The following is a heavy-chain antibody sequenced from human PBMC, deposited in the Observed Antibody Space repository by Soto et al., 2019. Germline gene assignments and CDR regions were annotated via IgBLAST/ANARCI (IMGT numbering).Heavy chain of an antibody. CDR1: GYRFTTYW. V-gene: IGHV5-51*01. CDR3: ARQAYQYDTHSLGY. Sequence: GESLKISCKGSGYRFTTYWIGWVRQMPGKGLEWMGLIYPGDSNTRFSPSFQGQVTISVDMSISTAYLQWSSLRVSDTAMYYCARQAYQYDTHSLGYWGQGXLVTVSS. J-gene: IGHJ4*02. D-gene: IGHD3-22*01. CDR2: IYPGDSNT.